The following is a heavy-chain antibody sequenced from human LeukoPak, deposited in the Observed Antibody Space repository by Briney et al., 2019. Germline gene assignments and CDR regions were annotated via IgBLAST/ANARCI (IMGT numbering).Heavy chain of an antibody. D-gene: IGHD3-3*01. V-gene: IGHV3-23*01. J-gene: IGHJ3*01. CDR1: GFA. CDR3: ARRLSLRFDAFAV. CDR2: MSDIGPNT. Sequence: GGSLRLSCAASGFAMTWIRQSPGKGLEWVSSMSDIGPNTYYADSVKGRFTISRDTSKNTLLLQMNSLRGDDTALYFCARRLSLRFDAFAVWGPGTVVTVSS.